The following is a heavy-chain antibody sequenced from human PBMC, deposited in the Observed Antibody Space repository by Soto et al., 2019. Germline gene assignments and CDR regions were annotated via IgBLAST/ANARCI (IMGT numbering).Heavy chain of an antibody. V-gene: IGHV5-51*01. CDR2: IYPADSDT. CDR1: GYSFTSYW. J-gene: IGHJ3*02. Sequence: GESLKISCKGSGYSFTSYWIGWVRQMPGKGLEWMGIIYPADSDTKYSPSLQGQVTISADTSITTAYLQWTSLKASDTAMYYCGYCSGGGMNGFDIWGQGTMVTVSS. CDR3: GYCSGGGMNGFDI. D-gene: IGHD2-15*01.